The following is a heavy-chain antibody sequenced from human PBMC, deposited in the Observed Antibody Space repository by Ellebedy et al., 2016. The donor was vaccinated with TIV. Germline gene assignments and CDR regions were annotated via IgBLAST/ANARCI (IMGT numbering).Heavy chain of an antibody. V-gene: IGHV3-15*01. CDR3: TIATMIVVGFDP. Sequence: GESLKISCAASGFSFRNAWMSWVRQAPGKGLEWVGRIKSKTEGGTTDYAAPVKGRFTISRDDSKNTLYPQMDSLKTEDTAVYYCTIATMIVVGFDPWGQGTLVTVSS. J-gene: IGHJ5*02. CDR2: IKSKTEGGTT. D-gene: IGHD3-22*01. CDR1: GFSFRNAW.